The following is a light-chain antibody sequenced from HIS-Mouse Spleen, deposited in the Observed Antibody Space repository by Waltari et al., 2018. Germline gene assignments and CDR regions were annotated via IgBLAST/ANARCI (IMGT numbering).Light chain of an antibody. CDR1: RSDVGGDKH. CDR2: DVS. Sequence: QSALTQPRSRSGCPGQLVTMVCPGKRSDVGGDKHVLRYQQHPAKAPKLMIYDVSKRPAGVPDRFSGSKSGNTASLTISGLQAEDEADYYCCSYAGSYTVVFGGGTKLTVL. J-gene: IGLJ2*01. CDR3: CSYAGSYTVV. V-gene: IGLV2-11*02.